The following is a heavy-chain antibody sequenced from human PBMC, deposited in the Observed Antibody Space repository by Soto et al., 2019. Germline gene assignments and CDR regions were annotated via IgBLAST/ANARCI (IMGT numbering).Heavy chain of an antibody. Sequence: PGGSLRLSCAASGFTFSSYAMSWVRQAPGKGLEWVSAISGSGGSTYYADSVKGRFTISRDNSKNTLYLQMNSLRAEDTAVYYCAKEIMITFGGVRGGAFDIWGQGTMVTVSS. V-gene: IGHV3-23*01. J-gene: IGHJ3*02. CDR3: AKEIMITFGGVRGGAFDI. CDR2: ISGSGGST. CDR1: GFTFSSYA. D-gene: IGHD3-16*01.